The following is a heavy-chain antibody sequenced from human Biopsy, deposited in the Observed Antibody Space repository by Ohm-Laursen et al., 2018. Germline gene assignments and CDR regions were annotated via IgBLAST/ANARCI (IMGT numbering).Heavy chain of an antibody. J-gene: IGHJ4*02. CDR2: ISYTGGI. CDR3: ARMPHFDY. V-gene: IGHV4-59*11. Sequence: GTLSLTCVVTYGSISGHFWSWIRKSPGKGLEWLAYISYTGGITSNPSLNGRATMSLDTSKNQFSLRLIYVTAADTAVYYCARMPHFDYWGQGILVTVSS. D-gene: IGHD2-2*01. CDR1: YGSISGHF.